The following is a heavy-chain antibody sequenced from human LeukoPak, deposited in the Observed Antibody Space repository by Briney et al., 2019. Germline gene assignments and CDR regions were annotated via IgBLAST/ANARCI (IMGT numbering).Heavy chain of an antibody. CDR3: ARDHVLGSSTSCCYYFDY. J-gene: IGHJ4*02. CDR1: GYTFTSYG. Sequence: ASVRPSCKPSGYTFTSYGISWVRQAPGQGLEWMGWISAYNGNTNYAQKLQGRVTMTTDTSTRTAYMELRSLRSDDAAVYYCARDHVLGSSTSCCYYFDYWGQGTLVTVSS. D-gene: IGHD2-2*01. V-gene: IGHV1-18*01. CDR2: ISAYNGNT.